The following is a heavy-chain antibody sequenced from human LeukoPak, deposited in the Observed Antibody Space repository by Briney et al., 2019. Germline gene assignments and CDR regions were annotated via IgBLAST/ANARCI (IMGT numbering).Heavy chain of an antibody. CDR3: AGDKETTGNGRPNWFDP. D-gene: IGHD1-1*01. J-gene: IGHJ5*02. Sequence: SETLSLTCAVSGYSISSGYYWGWIRQPPGEGLQWIGSIFQRGYSYYNPSLKSRLTISVDTSRNQFSLKLSSVTAADTAVYYCAGDKETTGNGRPNWFDPWGQGTLVTVSS. CDR1: GYSISSGYY. V-gene: IGHV4-38-2*01. CDR2: IFQRGYS.